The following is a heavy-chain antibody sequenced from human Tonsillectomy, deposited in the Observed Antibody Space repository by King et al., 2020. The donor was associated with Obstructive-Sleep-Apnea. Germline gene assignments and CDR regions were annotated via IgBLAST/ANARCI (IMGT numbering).Heavy chain of an antibody. J-gene: IGHJ5*02. CDR3: ADWLPMVTANPGNWFDP. V-gene: IGHV4-30-4*01. Sequence: QLQESGPGLVKPSQTLSLTCTVSGGSVSSADFYWSWIRQSPGKGLEWIGYIYYSGSTYYNPSLKSRVTVSVDTSKNQFSLKLGSVTAADTAVYYCADWLPMVTANPGNWFDPWGQGTLVTVSS. D-gene: IGHD2-21*02. CDR2: IYYSGST. CDR1: GGSVSSADFY.